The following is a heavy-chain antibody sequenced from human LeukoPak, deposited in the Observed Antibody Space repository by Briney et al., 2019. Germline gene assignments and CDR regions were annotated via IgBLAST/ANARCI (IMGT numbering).Heavy chain of an antibody. V-gene: IGHV1-18*01. Sequence: GASVKVSRKASGWSLTSYGISWVRQAPGQGLEWMGWISAYNGNTNYAQQLQGSVTMTTDTSTSTAYMELRSLRSDDTAVYYCARDRPSSWTIPPDYWGQGTLVTVSS. D-gene: IGHD6-13*01. CDR1: GWSLTSYG. J-gene: IGHJ4*02. CDR2: ISAYNGNT. CDR3: ARDRPSSWTIPPDY.